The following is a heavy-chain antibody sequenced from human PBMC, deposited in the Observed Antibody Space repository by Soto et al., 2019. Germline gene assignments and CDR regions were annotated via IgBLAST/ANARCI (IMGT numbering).Heavy chain of an antibody. CDR2: VSNDGSNK. CDR1: GFTLSSDD. V-gene: IGHV3-30*18. CDR3: AKDYYYDISGWVD. Sequence: QVQLVETGGGVVQPGRSLRLSCAASGFTLSSDDMHWVRQDTGKGLEWVAGVSNDGSNKYYAEYVKGRFTISRDNSKNRLYLQMNCLRAKDRAMSYCAKDYYYDISGWVDWGQGAWVTVSS. J-gene: IGHJ4*02. D-gene: IGHD3-22*01.